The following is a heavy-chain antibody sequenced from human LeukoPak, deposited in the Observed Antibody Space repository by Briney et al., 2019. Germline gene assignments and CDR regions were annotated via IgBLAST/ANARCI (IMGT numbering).Heavy chain of an antibody. V-gene: IGHV3-21*01. CDR3: ARVAYYDSSDYYHEDGFDI. CDR2: ISTSSTYI. D-gene: IGHD3-22*01. CDR1: GFTFSSCA. Sequence: GGSLRLSCAASGFTFSSCAMNWVRQAPGKGLEWVSSISTSSTYIYYADSVKGRSTISRDNAKNSLYLQMNSLRAEDTAVYYCARVAYYDSSDYYHEDGFDIWGQGTMVTVSS. J-gene: IGHJ3*02.